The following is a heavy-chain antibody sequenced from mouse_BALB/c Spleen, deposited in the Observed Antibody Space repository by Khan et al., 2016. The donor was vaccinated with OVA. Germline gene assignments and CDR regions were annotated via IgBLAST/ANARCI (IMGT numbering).Heavy chain of an antibody. V-gene: IGHV1-20*02. D-gene: IGHD6-1*01. Sequence: VQLKQSGPELVRPGASVKISCTASGYSFTGYFMNWVMQSHGKSLEWIGRINPHIGETFYNQRFKDKATLTVDESSSTAHMALRSLASDDSAVYYCTRSYRSDFDYWGQGTTLTVSS. CDR3: TRSYRSDFDY. CDR1: GYSFTGYF. CDR2: INPHIGET. J-gene: IGHJ2*01.